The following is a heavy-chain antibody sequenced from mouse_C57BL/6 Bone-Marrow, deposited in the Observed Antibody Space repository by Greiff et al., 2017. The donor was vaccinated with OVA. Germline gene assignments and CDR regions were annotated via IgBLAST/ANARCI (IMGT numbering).Heavy chain of an antibody. Sequence: EVKLEESGGGLVKPGGSLKLSCAASGFTFSSYTMSWVRQTPEKRLEWVATISGGGGNTYYPDSVQGRFTISRDNAKNTLYLQMSSLRSEDTALYYCARHGVYDYDAWFAYWGQGTLVTVSA. J-gene: IGHJ3*01. V-gene: IGHV5-9*01. CDR3: ARHGVYDYDAWFAY. CDR2: ISGGGGNT. D-gene: IGHD2-4*01. CDR1: GFTFSSYT.